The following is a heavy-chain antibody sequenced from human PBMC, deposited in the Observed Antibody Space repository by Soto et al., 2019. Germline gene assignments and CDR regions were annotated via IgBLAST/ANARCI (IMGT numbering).Heavy chain of an antibody. Sequence: SETLSLTCAVYGGSISSNKWWSWVRQPPGKGLEWIGEIYHSGSTNYNPSLKSRVTISLDKSKNQFSLKLTSVTAADSAVYYCARDDHIVVVPTSPGAMDVWGQGTTVTVSS. D-gene: IGHD2-2*01. CDR2: IYHSGST. CDR3: ARDDHIVVVPTSPGAMDV. CDR1: GGSISSNKW. V-gene: IGHV4-4*02. J-gene: IGHJ6*02.